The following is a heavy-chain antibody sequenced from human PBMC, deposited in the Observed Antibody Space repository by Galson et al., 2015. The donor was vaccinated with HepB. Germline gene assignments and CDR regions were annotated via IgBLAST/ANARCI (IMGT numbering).Heavy chain of an antibody. CDR1: GYTFINYY. J-gene: IGHJ4*02. CDR3: ARVSLGSGTQVLDY. V-gene: IGHV1-46*01. Sequence: SVKVSCKASGYTFINYYIHWVRQAPGQGLEWMGMINPGGGTTNYAQKFQGRVTMTGDTSTSTVYMDLYTLRSDDTAVYFRARVSLGSGTQVLDYWGQGTLVTVSS. D-gene: IGHD3-10*01. CDR2: INPGGGTT.